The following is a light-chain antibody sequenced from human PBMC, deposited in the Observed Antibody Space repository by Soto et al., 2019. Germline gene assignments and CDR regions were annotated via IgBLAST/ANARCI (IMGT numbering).Light chain of an antibody. CDR3: QQYENYWT. J-gene: IGKJ1*01. CDR1: QNINNY. V-gene: IGKV1-5*01. Sequence: DIQMTQSPSSLSASVGDRVTITCRASQNINNYLHWYQQKPGKAPKLLIYDASNLESGVPSRFSGSGSGTEFTLTISNLQPDDFATYYCQQYENYWTFGQGTKVDI. CDR2: DAS.